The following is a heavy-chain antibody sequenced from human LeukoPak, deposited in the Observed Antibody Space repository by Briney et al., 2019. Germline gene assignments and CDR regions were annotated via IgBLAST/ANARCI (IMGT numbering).Heavy chain of an antibody. CDR1: GGTFSSYA. V-gene: IGHV1-69*06. Sequence: ASVKVSCKASGGTFSSYAISWVRQAPGQGLEWTGGIIPIFGTANYAQKFQGRVTITADKSTSTAYMELSSLRSEDTAVYYCASHSGSYSDAFDIWGQGTMVTVSS. CDR3: ASHSGSYSDAFDI. J-gene: IGHJ3*02. CDR2: IIPIFGTA. D-gene: IGHD1-26*01.